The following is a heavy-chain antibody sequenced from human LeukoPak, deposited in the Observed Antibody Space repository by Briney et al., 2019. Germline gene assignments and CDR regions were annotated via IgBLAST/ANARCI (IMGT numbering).Heavy chain of an antibody. J-gene: IGHJ4*02. CDR1: GFTFSDYS. CDR3: VRGQIGVSVIVH. V-gene: IGHV3-74*01. Sequence: GSLQLSFAASGFTFSDYSMHWVRPGPGKGLVWVSRIKGDGSETNYADSVKGRFTISRDNAKNTLFLQMNSLRVEDTAVYYCVRGQIGVSVIVHRGQGTLVTVSS. CDR2: IKGDGSET. D-gene: IGHD3-16*02.